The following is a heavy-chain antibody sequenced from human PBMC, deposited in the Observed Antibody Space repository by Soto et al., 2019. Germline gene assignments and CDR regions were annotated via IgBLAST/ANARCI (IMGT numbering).Heavy chain of an antibody. CDR3: ALGDSITMVRGVIITPLNWFDP. D-gene: IGHD3-10*01. CDR1: GGSISSSSYY. J-gene: IGHJ5*02. V-gene: IGHV4-39*01. CDR2: IYYSGST. Sequence: PSETLSLTCTVSGGSISSSSYYWGWIRQPPGKGLEWIGSIYYSGSTYYNPSLKSRVTISVDTSKNHFSLKLSSVTAADTAVYYCALGDSITMVRGVIITPLNWFDPWGQGTLVTVSS.